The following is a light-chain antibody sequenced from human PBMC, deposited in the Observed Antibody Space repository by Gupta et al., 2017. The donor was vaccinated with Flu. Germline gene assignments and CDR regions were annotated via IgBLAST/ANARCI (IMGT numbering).Light chain of an antibody. V-gene: IGKV2-28*01. CDR1: QSLLHSNGYNY. J-gene: IGKJ1*01. CDR2: LGS. Sequence: DIVMTQSPLSLPVTPGEQASISCRSSQSLLHSNGYNYLVWYLQKPGQSPQLLIYLGSNRASGVPDRFSGSGSGTDFTLKISRVEAEDVGVYYCMQARQTPRAFGQGTKVEIK. CDR3: MQARQTPRA.